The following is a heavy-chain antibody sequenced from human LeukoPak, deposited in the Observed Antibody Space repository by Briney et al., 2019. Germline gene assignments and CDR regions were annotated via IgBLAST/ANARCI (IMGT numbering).Heavy chain of an antibody. CDR3: AKAGNRCSSTSCYPAPYYYYYMDV. Sequence: GGSLRLSCAASGFTFSSYGMHWVRQAPGKGLEWVAFIRYDGSNKYYADSVKGRFTISRDNSKNTLYLQMNSLRAEDTAVYYCAKAGNRCSSTSCYPAPYYYYYMDVWGKGTTVTISS. V-gene: IGHV3-30*02. CDR2: IRYDGSNK. D-gene: IGHD2-2*01. J-gene: IGHJ6*03. CDR1: GFTFSSYG.